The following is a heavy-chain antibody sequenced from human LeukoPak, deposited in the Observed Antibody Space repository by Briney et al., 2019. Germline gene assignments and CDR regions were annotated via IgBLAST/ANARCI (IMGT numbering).Heavy chain of an antibody. CDR3: ARVFYYDSSVGAFDI. V-gene: IGHV4-59*01. J-gene: IGHJ3*02. CDR1: GGSFSGYY. D-gene: IGHD3-22*01. CDR2: IYYSGST. Sequence: SETLSLTCAVYGGSFSGYYWSWIRQPPGKGLEWIGYIYYSGSTNYNPSLKSRVTISVDTSKNQFSLKLSSVTAADTAVYYCARVFYYDSSVGAFDIWGQGTMVTVSS.